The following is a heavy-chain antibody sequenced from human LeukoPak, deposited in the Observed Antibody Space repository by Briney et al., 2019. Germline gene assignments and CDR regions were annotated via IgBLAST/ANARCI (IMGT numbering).Heavy chain of an antibody. CDR2: INPNSGGT. J-gene: IGHJ1*01. CDR3: ARDLDNYSGSGSYYNGDPLFQH. CDR1: GYTFTGFC. V-gene: IGHV1-2*02. D-gene: IGHD3-10*01. Sequence: ASVKVSCKASGYTFTGFCIHWVRQAPGQGLEWMGWINPNSGGTNYAQNFQGRVTMTRDTSISTGYMELSRLRSDDTAVYYCARDLDNYSGSGSYYNGDPLFQHWGQGTLVTVSS.